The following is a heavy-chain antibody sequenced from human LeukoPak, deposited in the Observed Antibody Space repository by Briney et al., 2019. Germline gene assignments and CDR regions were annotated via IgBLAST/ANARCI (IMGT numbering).Heavy chain of an antibody. CDR3: ASLGSCPDC. Sequence: PSGTLSLTCTVSGGSITSYYWSWIRQPPGKGLEWIGYISYSGTTNYNPSLKSRVTFSVDTSKDQFSLKLTSVTAADTAVYYCASLGSCPDCWGQGTLVTVSS. CDR2: ISYSGTT. J-gene: IGHJ4*02. CDR1: GGSITSYY. V-gene: IGHV4-59*08. D-gene: IGHD1-26*01.